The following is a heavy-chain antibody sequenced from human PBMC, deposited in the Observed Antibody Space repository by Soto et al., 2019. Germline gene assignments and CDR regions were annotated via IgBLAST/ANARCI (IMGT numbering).Heavy chain of an antibody. J-gene: IGHJ4*02. Sequence: VQLVESGGGVVQPGRSLRLSCAASGFTFSDYAMHWVRQAPGKGLEWVAVVSHDGRNTHYADSVKGRFTISRDSSKTTVSLEMTSLRAEDTAVYYCAKRGRQWLVTSDFNYWGQGALVTVSS. V-gene: IGHV3-30*18. CDR3: AKRGRQWLVTSDFNY. CDR2: VSHDGRNT. CDR1: GFTFSDYA. D-gene: IGHD6-19*01.